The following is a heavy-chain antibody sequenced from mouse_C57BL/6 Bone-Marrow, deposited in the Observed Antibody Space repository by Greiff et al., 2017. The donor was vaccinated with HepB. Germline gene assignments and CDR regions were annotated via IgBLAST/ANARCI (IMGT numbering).Heavy chain of an antibody. CDR2: ISSGSSTI. V-gene: IGHV5-17*01. Sequence: EVKVVESGGGLVKPGGSLKLSCAASGFTFSDYGMHWVRQAPEKGLEWVAYISSGSSTIYYADTVKGRFTISRDNAKNTLFLQMTSLRSEDTAMYYCARAAYYSNYIRDAMDYWGQGTSVTVSS. CDR3: ARAAYYSNYIRDAMDY. CDR1: GFTFSDYG. D-gene: IGHD2-5*01. J-gene: IGHJ4*01.